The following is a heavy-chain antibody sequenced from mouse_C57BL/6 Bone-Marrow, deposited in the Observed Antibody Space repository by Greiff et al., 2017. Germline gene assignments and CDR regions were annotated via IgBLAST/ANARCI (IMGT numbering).Heavy chain of an antibody. V-gene: IGHV2-2*01. J-gene: IGHJ2*01. Sequence: QVHVKQSGPGLVQPSQSLSITFTVSGFSLTSYGVHWVRQSPGKGLEWLGVIWSGGSTDYNAAFISRLSISKDNSKSQVFFKMNSLQADDTAIYYCARHGYYYFDYWGQGTTLTVSS. CDR2: IWSGGST. D-gene: IGHD2-3*01. CDR3: ARHGYYYFDY. CDR1: GFSLTSYG.